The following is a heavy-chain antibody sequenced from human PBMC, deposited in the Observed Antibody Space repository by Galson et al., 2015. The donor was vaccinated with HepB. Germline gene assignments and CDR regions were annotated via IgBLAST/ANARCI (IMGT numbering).Heavy chain of an antibody. CDR2: ISYDGSNK. D-gene: IGHD2-2*01. CDR1: GFTFSSYA. CDR3: ARDLYCSSTSCYGSVEYYYYYGMDV. J-gene: IGHJ6*02. Sequence: SLRLSCAASGFTFSSYAMHWVRQAPGKGLEWVAVISYDGSNKYYADSVKGRFTISRDNSKNTLYLQMNSLRAEDTAVYYCARDLYCSSTSCYGSVEYYYYYGMDVWGQGTTVTVSS. V-gene: IGHV3-30-3*01.